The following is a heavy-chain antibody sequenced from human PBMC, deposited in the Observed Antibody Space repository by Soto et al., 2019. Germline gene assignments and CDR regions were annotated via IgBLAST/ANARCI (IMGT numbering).Heavy chain of an antibody. D-gene: IGHD3-22*01. CDR2: IYHSGST. CDR1: GGSISSSNW. CDR3: ARDQYYYDSSDAFDI. V-gene: IGHV4-4*02. Sequence: QVQLQESGPGLVKPSGTLSLTCAVSGGSISSSNWWSWVRQPPGEGLEWIGEIYHSGSTNYNPSLKSRVTISVDKSKNQFSLKLSSVTAADTAVYYCARDQYYYDSSDAFDIWGQGTMVTVSS. J-gene: IGHJ3*02.